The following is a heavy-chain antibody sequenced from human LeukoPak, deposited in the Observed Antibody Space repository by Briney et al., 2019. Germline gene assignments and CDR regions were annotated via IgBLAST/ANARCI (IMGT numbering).Heavy chain of an antibody. D-gene: IGHD3-3*01. Sequence: PGGSLRLSCAASGFTFSHYYMSWVRQAPGKGLEWVANIKQDGSEQFYLDSVKGRFTISRDNAKNALNLQMHSLRAEDTAVYHCARYDFILISYFDLWGRGALVTVSS. CDR3: ARYDFILISYFDL. CDR1: GFTFSHYY. V-gene: IGHV3-7*03. J-gene: IGHJ2*01. CDR2: IKQDGSEQ.